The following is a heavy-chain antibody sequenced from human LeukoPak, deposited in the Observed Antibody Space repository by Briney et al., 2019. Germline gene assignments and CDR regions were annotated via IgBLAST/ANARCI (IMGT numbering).Heavy chain of an antibody. Sequence: ASVKVSCKASGYTFTKFDIYWVRQATGQGLEWMGWVNLKSGYTGYAQKFQGRVTITRDTSINTAYMELSSLRSEDTAVYYCARVDGSPDYWGQGTLVTVSS. CDR3: ARVDGSPDY. D-gene: IGHD2-15*01. CDR1: GYTFTKFD. J-gene: IGHJ4*02. V-gene: IGHV1-8*03. CDR2: VNLKSGYT.